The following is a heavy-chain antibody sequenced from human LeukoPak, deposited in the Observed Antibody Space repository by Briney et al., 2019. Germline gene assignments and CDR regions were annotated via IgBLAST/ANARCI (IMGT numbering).Heavy chain of an antibody. J-gene: IGHJ4*02. CDR1: GIYFSSHG. CDR3: AKGIDY. V-gene: IGHV3-23*01. Sequence: GGSLRLSCAASGIYFSSHGMNWVRQAPGKGLEWVSTISGDGADTFYADSVKGRFTISRDNSKNTLYLQMNSLRADDTAIYYCAKGIDYWGQGTLVTVSS. CDR2: ISGDGADT.